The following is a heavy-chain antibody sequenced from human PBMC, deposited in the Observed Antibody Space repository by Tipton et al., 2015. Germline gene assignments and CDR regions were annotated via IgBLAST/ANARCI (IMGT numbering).Heavy chain of an antibody. Sequence: LRLSCTVSGGSISNTYYWGWIRQPPGKGLEWIGSIYYSGKTYYNPSLKSRVTMSVDTSKNQFSLHLSSVTAADTAVYYCAREVWYYDSSGYDYWGQGTLVTVSS. CDR2: IYYSGKT. CDR1: GGSISNTYY. V-gene: IGHV4-39*07. J-gene: IGHJ4*02. CDR3: AREVWYYDSSGYDY. D-gene: IGHD3-22*01.